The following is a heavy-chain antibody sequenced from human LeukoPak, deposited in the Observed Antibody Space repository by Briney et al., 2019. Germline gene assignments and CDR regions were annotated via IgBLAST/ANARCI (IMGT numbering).Heavy chain of an antibody. CDR2: IDPSDSYT. D-gene: IGHD6-13*01. J-gene: IGHJ5*02. Sequence: GESLKISCKGSGYSFTSYWISWVRQMPGKGLEWMGRIDPSDSYTNYSPSFQGNVTISADKSISTAYLQWSSLKASDTAMYYCARNRAAAGHPRWFDPWGQGTLVTVSS. CDR1: GYSFTSYW. V-gene: IGHV5-10-1*01. CDR3: ARNRAAAGHPRWFDP.